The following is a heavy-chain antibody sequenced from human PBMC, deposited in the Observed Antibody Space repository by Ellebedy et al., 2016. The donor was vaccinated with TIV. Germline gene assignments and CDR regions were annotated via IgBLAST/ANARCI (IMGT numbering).Heavy chain of an antibody. J-gene: IGHJ4*02. D-gene: IGHD6-13*01. Sequence: GGSLRLXXAASGFTFSNYWMSWVRQAPGKGLEWVANIKQDGSEIYYVDSVKGRFTISRDNAKNSLYLQMNSLRAEDTALYYCARSPATGTVDYWGQGTLVTVSS. CDR1: GFTFSNYW. CDR3: ARSPATGTVDY. CDR2: IKQDGSEI. V-gene: IGHV3-7*01.